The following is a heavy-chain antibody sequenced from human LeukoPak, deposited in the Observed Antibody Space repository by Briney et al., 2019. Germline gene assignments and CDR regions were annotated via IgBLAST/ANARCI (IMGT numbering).Heavy chain of an antibody. Sequence: GGSLRLSCAASGFTFSSYGIHWVRQAPGKGLEWVAVIWSDGTNKYYADSVRGRFTISRDNSKNTLYLQMNSLRAEDTAVYYCARDQGYGGYDYCDYWGLGTLVTVSS. J-gene: IGHJ4*02. V-gene: IGHV3-33*01. D-gene: IGHD5-12*01. CDR2: IWSDGTNK. CDR3: ARDQGYGGYDYCDY. CDR1: GFTFSSYG.